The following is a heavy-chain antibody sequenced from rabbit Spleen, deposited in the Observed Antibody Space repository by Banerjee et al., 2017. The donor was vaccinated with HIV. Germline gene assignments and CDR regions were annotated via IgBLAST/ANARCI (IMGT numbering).Heavy chain of an antibody. J-gene: IGHJ4*01. V-gene: IGHV1S40*01. CDR2: IGAGSSSSA. Sequence: QSLEESGGDLVKPGASLTLTCTASGFTISSSYWICWVRQAPGKGLEWIACIGAGSSSSAYYASWAKGRFTISKTSSTTVTLQMTSLTAADTATYFCARGVGASRAFYFNLWGPGTLVTVS. CDR3: ARGVGASRAFYFNL. CDR1: GFTISSSYW. D-gene: IGHD1-1*01.